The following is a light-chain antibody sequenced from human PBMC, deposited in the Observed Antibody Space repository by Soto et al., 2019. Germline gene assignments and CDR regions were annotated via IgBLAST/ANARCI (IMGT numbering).Light chain of an antibody. V-gene: IGKV1D-12*01. CDR1: QDISSW. Sequence: EIQMTQSPSYVAAAVGDRVTSTCWATQDISSWLAWYQQKPGTAPKLLIYAASSLQYGVPSRFSGSGSGTDVTLTISSLQPEDFATYYCQQANSFPITFGQGTRLEIK. CDR3: QQANSFPIT. J-gene: IGKJ5*01. CDR2: AAS.